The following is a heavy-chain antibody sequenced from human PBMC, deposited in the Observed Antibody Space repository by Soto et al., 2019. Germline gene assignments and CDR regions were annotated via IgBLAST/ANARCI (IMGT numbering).Heavy chain of an antibody. CDR2: MNPNSGNT. V-gene: IGHV1-8*01. J-gene: IGHJ4*02. Sequence: ASVKVSCKASGYTFTSYDINWVRQATGQGLEWMGWMNPNSGNTGYAQKFQGRVTMTRNTSISTAYIELSSLRSEDTAVYYCARGMRYCSSTSCYKEGYSYDYWGQGTLVTVSS. D-gene: IGHD2-2*02. CDR1: GYTFTSYD. CDR3: ARGMRYCSSTSCYKEGYSYDY.